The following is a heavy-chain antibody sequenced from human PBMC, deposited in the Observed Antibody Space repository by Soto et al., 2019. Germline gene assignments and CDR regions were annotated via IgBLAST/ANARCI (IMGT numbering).Heavy chain of an antibody. CDR3: ANRRPFYDILTGATRDWFDP. CDR1: GFTFSSYA. CDR2: ISGSGGST. J-gene: IGHJ5*02. V-gene: IGHV3-23*01. D-gene: IGHD3-9*01. Sequence: EVQLLESGGGLVQPGGSLRLSCAASGFTFSSYAMSWVRQAPGKGLEWVSAISGSGGSTYYADSVKGRFTISRDNSKNTLYLQINSLRAEDTAVYYCANRRPFYDILTGATRDWFDPWGQGTLVTVSS.